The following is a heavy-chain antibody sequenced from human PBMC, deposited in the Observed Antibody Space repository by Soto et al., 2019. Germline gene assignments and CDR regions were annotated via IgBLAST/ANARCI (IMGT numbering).Heavy chain of an antibody. CDR3: AKETSLSGRYYGMDV. V-gene: IGHV3-23*01. J-gene: IGHJ6*02. CDR2: IGGSGGNT. CDR1: GFTFSNYA. D-gene: IGHD1-26*01. Sequence: PVGSLRLSCGASGFTFSNYAMSWVRQAPGKGLEWVSAIGGSGGNTYYADSVKGRFTISRDNSKNTLYLQMNSLRAEDTAVYYCAKETSLSGRYYGMDVWGQGTTVNVSS.